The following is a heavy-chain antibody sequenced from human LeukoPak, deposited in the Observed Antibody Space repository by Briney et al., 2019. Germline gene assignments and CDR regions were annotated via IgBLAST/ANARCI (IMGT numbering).Heavy chain of an antibody. CDR1: GFTVGSNY. CDR3: ARGPTMYGLDV. V-gene: IGHV3-53*01. Sequence: PGGSLRLSCAASGFTVGSNYLSWVRQAPGKGLDWVSVIYSGGSTYYADSVKGRFTISRDNSKNTMYLQMNSLAAEDTAIYYCARGPTMYGLDVWGQGTTVTVSS. J-gene: IGHJ6*02. CDR2: IYSGGST.